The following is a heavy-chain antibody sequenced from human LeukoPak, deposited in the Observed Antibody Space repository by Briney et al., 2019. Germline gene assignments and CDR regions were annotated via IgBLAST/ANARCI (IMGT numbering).Heavy chain of an antibody. CDR3: VRFALTSSLGH. Sequence: GESLKISCKISGYTLTYNWIGWVRQVPGKGLEWMGLIYPGYSDAKYSPSFQGQVTLSVDASISTAYLQLTGLRASDTAIYYCVRFALTSSLGHWGQGTLVTVSS. J-gene: IGHJ5*02. CDR1: GYTLTYNW. V-gene: IGHV5-51*01. D-gene: IGHD6-13*01. CDR2: IYPGYSDA.